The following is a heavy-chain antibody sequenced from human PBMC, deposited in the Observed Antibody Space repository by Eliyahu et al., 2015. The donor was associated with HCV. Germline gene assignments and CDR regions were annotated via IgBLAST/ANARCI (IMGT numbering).Heavy chain of an antibody. CDR2: XSGSGGRT. Sequence: EVQLLESGGDLVQPGGSLRLAXAAXGFTFSHXXXSXVRQAPGKGLEWVXAXSGSGGRTYYADSVKGRFTMSRDNSKNTLYLQMNSLRAEDTATYYCVKDEKRGWWGVDSSGYLDYFDYWGQGTLVTVSS. CDR3: VKDEKRGWWGVDSSGYLDYFDY. CDR1: GFTFSHXX. J-gene: IGHJ4*02. D-gene: IGHD3-22*01. V-gene: IGHV3-23*01.